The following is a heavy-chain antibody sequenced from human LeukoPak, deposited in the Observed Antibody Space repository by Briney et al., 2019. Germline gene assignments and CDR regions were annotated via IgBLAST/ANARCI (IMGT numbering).Heavy chain of an antibody. J-gene: IGHJ4*02. D-gene: IGHD4-23*01. CDR2: IYYSGST. V-gene: IGHV4-39*01. Sequence: PSETLSLTCTVSGGSISSSSYYWGWIRQPPGKGLEWIGSIYYSGSTYYNPSLKSRVTISVDTSKNQFSLKLSSVTAADTAVYYCASLPLNYGGSVTYWGQGTLVTVSS. CDR1: GGSISSSSYY. CDR3: ASLPLNYGGSVTY.